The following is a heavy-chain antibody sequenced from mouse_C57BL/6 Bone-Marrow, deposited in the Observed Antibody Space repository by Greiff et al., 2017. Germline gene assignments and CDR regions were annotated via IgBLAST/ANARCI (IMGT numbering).Heavy chain of an antibody. CDR1: GYTFTSYW. J-gene: IGHJ2*01. Sequence: VQLQQPGAELVKPGASVKLSCKASGYTFTSYWMHWVKQRPGRGLEWIGRIDPNSGGTKYNEKFKSKATLTVDKASSTAYMQLSSLTSEDSAVYYWAGWGLWGDYYFDDWGQGTTLTVSS. D-gene: IGHD1-1*02. CDR3: AGWGLWGDYYFDD. V-gene: IGHV1-72*01. CDR2: IDPNSGGT.